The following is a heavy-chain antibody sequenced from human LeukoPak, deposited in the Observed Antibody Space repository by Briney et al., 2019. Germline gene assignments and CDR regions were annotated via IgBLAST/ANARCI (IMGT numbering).Heavy chain of an antibody. CDR2: ISGSGGST. Sequence: GGSLRLSCAASGFTFSSYGMSWVRQAPGKGLEWASAISGSGGSTYYADSVKGRFTISRDNSKNTLYLQMNSLRSDDTAVYYCAREELWFGELSFPPSAYDIWGQGTMVTVSS. J-gene: IGHJ3*02. D-gene: IGHD3-10*01. CDR1: GFTFSSYG. V-gene: IGHV3-23*01. CDR3: AREELWFGELSFPPSAYDI.